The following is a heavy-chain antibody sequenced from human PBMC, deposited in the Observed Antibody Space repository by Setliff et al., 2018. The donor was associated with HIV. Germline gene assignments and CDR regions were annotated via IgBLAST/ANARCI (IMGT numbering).Heavy chain of an antibody. CDR1: GGSISSTSYY. CDR2: ITYSGSA. D-gene: IGHD2-15*01. V-gene: IGHV4-39*01. Sequence: SETLSLTCSVSGGSISSTSYYWGWIRQPPGKGLEWIGYITYSGSAYYNPSLKSRVTISIDTSNNQISLRLSSVTAADTAMYYCASSPAWRSDSGLHTFDYWGQGTLVTVSS. CDR3: ASSPAWRSDSGLHTFDY. J-gene: IGHJ4*02.